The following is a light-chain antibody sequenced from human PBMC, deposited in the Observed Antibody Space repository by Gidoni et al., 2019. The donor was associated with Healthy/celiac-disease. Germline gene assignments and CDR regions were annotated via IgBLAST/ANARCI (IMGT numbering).Light chain of an antibody. CDR3: QQYGSSPDT. Sequence: EIVLTQSPGTLSLSPGERATLSCRASQSVSSSYLAWYQQKPGQAPRLLIYGASSRATGIPDRVSGSGSGTDFTLTISRLEPEDFAVDDCQQYGSSPDTFGQGTKLEIK. CDR2: GAS. J-gene: IGKJ2*01. V-gene: IGKV3-20*01. CDR1: QSVSSSY.